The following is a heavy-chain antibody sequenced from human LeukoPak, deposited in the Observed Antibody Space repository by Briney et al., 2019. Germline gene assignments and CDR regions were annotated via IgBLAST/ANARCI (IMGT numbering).Heavy chain of an antibody. CDR2: ISYDGSNK. J-gene: IGHJ6*02. D-gene: IGHD6-19*01. V-gene: IGHV3-30*18. Sequence: PGRSLRLSCAASGFTFSSYGMHWVRQAPGKGLEWVAVISYDGSNKYYADSVKGRFTISRDNSKNTLYLQMNSLRAEDTAVYYCAKASIAVAQSYYYGMDVWGQGTTVTVSS. CDR3: AKASIAVAQSYYYGMDV. CDR1: GFTFSSYG.